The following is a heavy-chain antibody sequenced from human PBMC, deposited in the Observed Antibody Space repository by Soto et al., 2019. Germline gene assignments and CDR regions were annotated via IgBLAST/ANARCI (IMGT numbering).Heavy chain of an antibody. J-gene: IGHJ6*02. CDR2: IYYSGST. Sequence: QVQLQESGPGLVKPSETLSLTCTVSGGSISSYYWSWIRQPPGKGLEWIGYIYYSGSTNYNPSLKSRVTISVDTSKNQFSLKLSSVTAADTAVYYCARRSMVRGVLSDYYYGMDVWGQGTTVTVSS. V-gene: IGHV4-59*01. CDR1: GGSISSYY. D-gene: IGHD3-10*01. CDR3: ARRSMVRGVLSDYYYGMDV.